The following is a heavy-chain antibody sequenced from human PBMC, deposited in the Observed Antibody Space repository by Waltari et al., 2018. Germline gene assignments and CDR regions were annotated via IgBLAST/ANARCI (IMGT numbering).Heavy chain of an antibody. V-gene: IGHV3-23*01. CDR1: QFTFSGCS. D-gene: IGHD6-25*01. CDR3: AKGGGPAATHPES. Sequence: EVQLLESGGGLVQPGGSLRLSCAASQFTFSGCSMAWVRQAPGTGLEWLSAIYPSSEIIFYADSVRGRFTVSRDNPKSTVYLEMNSLRVEDTAVYFCAKGGGPAATHPESWGQGTLVTVSS. CDR2: IYPSSEII. J-gene: IGHJ4*02.